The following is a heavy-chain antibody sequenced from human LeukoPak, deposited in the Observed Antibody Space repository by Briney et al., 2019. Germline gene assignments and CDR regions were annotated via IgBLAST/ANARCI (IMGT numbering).Heavy chain of an antibody. D-gene: IGHD3-10*01. CDR1: GFTFSSYA. CDR2: ISGSGGST. CDR3: AKALIARSGTFGLIMDV. V-gene: IGHV3-23*01. Sequence: GGSLRLSCAASGFTFSSYAMSWVRQAPGKGLEWVSAISGSGGSTYYADSVKGRFTISRDNSKNTLYLQMNSLRAEVTAVYYCAKALIARSGTFGLIMDVWGKGTTVTVSS. J-gene: IGHJ6*04.